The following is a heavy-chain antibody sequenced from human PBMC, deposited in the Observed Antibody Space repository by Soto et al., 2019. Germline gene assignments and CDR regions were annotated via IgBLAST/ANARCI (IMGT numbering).Heavy chain of an antibody. D-gene: IGHD1-1*01. J-gene: IGHJ4*02. CDR1: GGPIRSSSHY. CDR2: IDESGDS. CDR3: AREGGYVDY. V-gene: IGHV4-39*02. Sequence: QLQLQESGPGLVKPSETLSLTCTVSGGPIRSSSHYWGWIRQSPGTGLEWIGSIDESGDSYYNPSLKSRVTIFVGTSKNQYSLKLISVTGADSAIYYCAREGGYVDYWGQGTLVTVSS.